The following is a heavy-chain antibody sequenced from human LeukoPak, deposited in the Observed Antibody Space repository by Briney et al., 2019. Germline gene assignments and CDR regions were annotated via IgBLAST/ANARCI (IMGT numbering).Heavy chain of an antibody. CDR1: GFTFSSFW. Sequence: GGSLRLSCAASGFTFSSFWMSWVRQAPGKGLEWVANINEAGSGKYYVDSVKGRFTISRDNAKNTLYLQMNSLRAEDTAVYYCARDLPPLYYYYGMDVWGQGTTVTVSS. V-gene: IGHV3-7*01. J-gene: IGHJ6*02. CDR3: ARDLPPLYYYYGMDV. CDR2: INEAGSGK.